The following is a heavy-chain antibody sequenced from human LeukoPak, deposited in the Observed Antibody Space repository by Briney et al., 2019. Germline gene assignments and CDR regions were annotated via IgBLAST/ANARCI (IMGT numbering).Heavy chain of an antibody. Sequence: PGGSLRLSCAASGFTLSSYSMNWVRQAPGKGLEWVSCISSSSSYIYYADSVKGRFTISRDNAKKSLYLQMNSLRAEDTAVYYCARDYSSYQLLLEGPINWFDPWGQGTLVTVSS. CDR2: ISSSSSYI. D-gene: IGHD2-2*01. J-gene: IGHJ5*02. CDR1: GFTLSSYS. CDR3: ARDYSSYQLLLEGPINWFDP. V-gene: IGHV3-21*04.